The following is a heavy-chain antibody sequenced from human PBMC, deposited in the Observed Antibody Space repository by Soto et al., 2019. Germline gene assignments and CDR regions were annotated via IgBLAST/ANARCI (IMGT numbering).Heavy chain of an antibody. Sequence: ASVKVSCKASGYTFTSYAMHWVRQAPGQRLEWMGWINAGNGNTKYSQKFQGRVTITRDTSASTAYMELSSLRSEDTAIYYCARDDSGFSGSHYIDYFNYWGQGTQVTVSS. V-gene: IGHV1-3*01. D-gene: IGHD1-26*01. CDR1: GYTFTSYA. J-gene: IGHJ4*02. CDR3: ARDDSGFSGSHYIDYFNY. CDR2: INAGNGNT.